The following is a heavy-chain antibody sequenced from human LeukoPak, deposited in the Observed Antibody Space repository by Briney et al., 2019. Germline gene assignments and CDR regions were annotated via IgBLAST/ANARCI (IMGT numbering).Heavy chain of an antibody. J-gene: IGHJ5*02. CDR3: TSLYCSGGSCYSNWFDP. CDR2: INHSGST. D-gene: IGHD2-15*01. V-gene: IGHV4-34*01. Sequence: SETLSLTCAVYGGSFSGYYWSWIRQPPGKGLEWIGEINHSGSTNYNPSLKSRVTISVDTSKNQFSLKPSSVTAADTAVYYCTSLYCSGGSCYSNWFDPWGQGTLVTVSS. CDR1: GGSFSGYY.